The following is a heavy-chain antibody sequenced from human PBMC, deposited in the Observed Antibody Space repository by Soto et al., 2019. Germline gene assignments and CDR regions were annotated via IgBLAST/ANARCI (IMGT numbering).Heavy chain of an antibody. CDR3: ARQSSGIVVVPAAHDAFDI. D-gene: IGHD2-2*01. CDR1: GGSISSGAYY. V-gene: IGHV4-30-4*01. J-gene: IGHJ3*02. CDR2: IYYSGST. Sequence: QVQLQESGPGLVKPSQTLSLTCTVSGGSISSGAYYWSWIRQPPGQGLEWFGYIYYSGSTYYNPSLKSRVTISVDTSNNQFSLKLSSVTAADTAVYYCARQSSGIVVVPAAHDAFDIWGQGTMVTVSS.